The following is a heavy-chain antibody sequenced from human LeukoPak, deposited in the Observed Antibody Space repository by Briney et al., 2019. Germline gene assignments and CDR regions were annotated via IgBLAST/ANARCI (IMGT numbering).Heavy chain of an antibody. CDR2: TNSDGSAT. Sequence: GRSLRLSCAASGFTFSSYGMHWVRQAPGRGLVWVSHTNSDGSATDYADSVRGRFTISRDNAKNTLYLHMNSLTVEETAVYYCGRGMRDYYGLDYWGQGILVTVSS. D-gene: IGHD3-10*01. V-gene: IGHV3-74*01. J-gene: IGHJ4*02. CDR3: GRGMRDYYGLDY. CDR1: GFTFSSYG.